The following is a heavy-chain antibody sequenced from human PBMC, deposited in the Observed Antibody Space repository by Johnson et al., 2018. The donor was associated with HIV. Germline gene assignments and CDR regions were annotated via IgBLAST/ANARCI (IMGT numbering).Heavy chain of an antibody. CDR2: IRSDGTNK. J-gene: IGHJ3*02. D-gene: IGHD3-22*01. V-gene: IGHV3-30*02. Sequence: QVQLVESGGGVVQPGGSLRLSCAAFGFTFSTYGIHWVRQAPGKGLERVAFIRSDGTNKYSAEFVKGRFTISSDTSKNTLYLQMNCLTAEATAVYYCARAGYYSDSSGIFIPQDAFDIWGQGTMVTVSS. CDR1: GFTFSTYG. CDR3: ARAGYYSDSSGIFIPQDAFDI.